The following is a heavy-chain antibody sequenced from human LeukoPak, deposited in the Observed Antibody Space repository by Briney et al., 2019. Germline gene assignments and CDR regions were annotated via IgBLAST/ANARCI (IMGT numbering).Heavy chain of an antibody. Sequence: SXKVXCKASGGTFSSYAISWVRQAPGQGLEWMGRIIPIFGTANYAQKFQGRVTITTDESTSTAYMELSSLRSEDTAVYYCARDIIDLPVTMVRGELIGFDYWGQGTLVTVSS. J-gene: IGHJ4*02. CDR1: GGTFSSYA. CDR3: ARDIIDLPVTMVRGELIGFDY. V-gene: IGHV1-69*05. CDR2: IIPIFGTA. D-gene: IGHD3-10*01.